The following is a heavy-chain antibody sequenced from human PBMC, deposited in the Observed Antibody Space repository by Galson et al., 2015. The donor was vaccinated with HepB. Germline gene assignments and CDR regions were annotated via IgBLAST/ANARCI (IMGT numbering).Heavy chain of an antibody. V-gene: IGHV3-23*01. CDR1: QFTFSSYA. J-gene: IGHJ4*02. CDR2: ISSSGAVI. Sequence: SLRLSCAASQFTFSSYAMSWVRQAPGKGLEWVSVISSSGAVIYNADSVRGRFTISRDNSKNTLYLQMNSLRAEDTAVYFCARGWYHFDNWGQGTLVSVSA. D-gene: IGHD6-13*01. CDR3: ARGWYHFDN.